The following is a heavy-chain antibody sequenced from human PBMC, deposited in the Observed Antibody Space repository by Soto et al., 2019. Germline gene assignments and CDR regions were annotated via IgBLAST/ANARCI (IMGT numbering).Heavy chain of an antibody. CDR2: MNPNRGKT. J-gene: IGHJ5*02. CDR1: GYTFTSND. Sequence: QVQLVQSGAEVKKPGASVKVACKASGYTFTSNDINWVRQATGQGLEWMGWMNPNRGKTVYAQKFQGRVNISRNTSINTDYMDLSSLRSEDTALYYCARGLLAYCNSGICGSWRFDPWGQGTLVTVSS. D-gene: IGHD2-8*01. V-gene: IGHV1-8*01. CDR3: ARGLLAYCNSGICGSWRFDP.